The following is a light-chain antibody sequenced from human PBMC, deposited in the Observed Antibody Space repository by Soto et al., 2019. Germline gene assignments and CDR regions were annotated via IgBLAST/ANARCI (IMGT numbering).Light chain of an antibody. Sequence: EIVLAQSPGTLSLSPGERATLSCRASQSVTNSFLAWYQQKPGQAPRLLIYGASRRATGIPDRFTGSGSGTDFTLTISSLQPEDFATYYCQQGYSTQAFGQGTKVDIK. J-gene: IGKJ1*01. V-gene: IGKV3-20*01. CDR1: QSVTNSF. CDR2: GAS. CDR3: QQGYSTQA.